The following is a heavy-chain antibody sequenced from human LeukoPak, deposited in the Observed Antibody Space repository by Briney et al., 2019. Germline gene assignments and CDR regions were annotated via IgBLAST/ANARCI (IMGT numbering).Heavy chain of an antibody. D-gene: IGHD5-12*01. CDR3: ATGAGYSGYADWFDP. CDR2: VDPEDGET. Sequence: GATVKISCKASGYTFTDYYMHWVQQAPGKGLEWMGRVDPEDGETIYAEKFQGRVTITADTSTDTAYMELSSLRSEDTAVYYCATGAGYSGYADWFDPWGQGTLVTVSS. V-gene: IGHV1-69-2*01. J-gene: IGHJ5*02. CDR1: GYTFTDYY.